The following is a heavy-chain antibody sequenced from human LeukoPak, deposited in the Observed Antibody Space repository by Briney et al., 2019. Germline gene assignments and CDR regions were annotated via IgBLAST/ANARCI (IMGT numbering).Heavy chain of an antibody. D-gene: IGHD5-24*01. CDR1: GFTFTNYW. CDR3: ARVREMASIDGSYYLDY. J-gene: IGHJ4*02. V-gene: IGHV3-74*01. CDR2: VNGDGSGT. Sequence: GGSLRLSCAASGFTFTNYWMHWVRQAPGKGLVWVSRVNGDGSGTIYADFVKGRFTISRDNARNTLYLQMNSLRVEDTAVYYCARVREMASIDGSYYLDYWGQGTLVTVSS.